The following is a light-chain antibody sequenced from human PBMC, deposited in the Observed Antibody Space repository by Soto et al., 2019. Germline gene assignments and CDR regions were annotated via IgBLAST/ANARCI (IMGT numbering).Light chain of an antibody. J-gene: IGLJ1*01. Sequence: QSALTQPPSASGSPGQSVAISCTGTSSDVGGYNYVSWYQQHPGKAPKLMFYEVSKGPSGVPDRFSGSKSGNTASLTVSGLQAEDEADYYCSSYARSNTPSVFGTGTKLTVL. CDR2: EVS. V-gene: IGLV2-8*01. CDR3: SSYARSNTPSV. CDR1: SSDVGGYNY.